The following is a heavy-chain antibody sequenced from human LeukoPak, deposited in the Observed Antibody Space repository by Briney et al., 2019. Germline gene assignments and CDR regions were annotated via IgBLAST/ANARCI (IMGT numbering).Heavy chain of an antibody. CDR3: ARGVGGGYCSSTSCQVDAFDI. D-gene: IGHD2-2*01. CDR2: IYYSGST. CDR1: GGSISSGGSY. J-gene: IGHJ3*02. V-gene: IGHV4-31*03. Sequence: SQTLSLTCTVSGGSISSGGSYWSWIRQHPGKGLEWIGYIYYSGSTYYNPSLKSRVTISVDTSKNQFSLKLSSVTAADTAVYYCARGVGGGYCSSTSCQVDAFDIWGQGTMVTVSS.